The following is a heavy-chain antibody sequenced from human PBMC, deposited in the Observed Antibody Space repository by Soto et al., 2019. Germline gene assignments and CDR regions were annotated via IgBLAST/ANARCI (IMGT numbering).Heavy chain of an antibody. CDR3: ARGAGYCSGGSCYGRDWFDP. CDR2: IYVGVTT. CDR1: GVTGSGDY. J-gene: IGHJ5*02. V-gene: IGHV3-53*01. D-gene: IGHD2-15*01. Sequence: PGGSLRLSSAASGVTGSGDYMPWVRQAPGMGLAWVSVIYVGVTTSYAESVKGRFIVSRDNSKNTRYLQMNSLRVEDTAVYYCARGAGYCSGGSCYGRDWFDPWGQGVVVTVSS.